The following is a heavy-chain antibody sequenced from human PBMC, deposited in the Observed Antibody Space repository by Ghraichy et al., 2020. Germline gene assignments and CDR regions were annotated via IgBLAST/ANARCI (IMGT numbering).Heavy chain of an antibody. Sequence: LSLTCAASGFTFSSYAMHWVRQAPGKGLEWVAVISYDGSNKYYADSVKGRFTISRDNSKNTLYLQMNSLRAEDTAVYYCANRGYCSGGSCPIVWGQGTLVTVSS. D-gene: IGHD2-15*01. CDR3: ANRGYCSGGSCPIV. J-gene: IGHJ4*02. CDR2: ISYDGSNK. CDR1: GFTFSSYA. V-gene: IGHV3-30-3*01.